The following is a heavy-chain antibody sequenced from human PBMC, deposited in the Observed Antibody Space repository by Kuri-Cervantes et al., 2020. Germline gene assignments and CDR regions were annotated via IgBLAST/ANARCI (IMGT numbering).Heavy chain of an antibody. CDR2: IRSDGSNK. J-gene: IGHJ3*02. V-gene: IGHV3-33*08. CDR3: ARVSIAGYSYGWGGFDI. D-gene: IGHD5-18*01. Sequence: GGSLRLSCTASGFIFSSYPMHWVRQAPGKGPEWVAFIRSDGSNKYYADSVKGRFSISRDNSKNTLYLQMNSLRAEDTAVYYCARVSIAGYSYGWGGFDIWGQGTLVTVSS. CDR1: GFIFSSYP.